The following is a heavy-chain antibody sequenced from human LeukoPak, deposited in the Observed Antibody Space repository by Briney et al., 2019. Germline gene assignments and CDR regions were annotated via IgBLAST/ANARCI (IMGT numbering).Heavy chain of an antibody. J-gene: IGHJ3*02. Sequence: SETLSLTCTVSGGSISSSGYYWGWIRQPPGKGLEWIGEINHSGSTNYNPSLKSRVTISVDTSKNQFSLKLSSVTAADTAVYYCARYDYGGNSGASDAFDIWGQGTMVTVSS. CDR2: INHSGST. CDR3: ARYDYGGNSGASDAFDI. D-gene: IGHD4-23*01. V-gene: IGHV4-39*07. CDR1: GGSISSSGYY.